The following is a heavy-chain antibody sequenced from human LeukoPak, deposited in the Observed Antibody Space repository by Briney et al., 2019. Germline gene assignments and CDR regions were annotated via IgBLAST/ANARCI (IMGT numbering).Heavy chain of an antibody. V-gene: IGHV3-30*02. D-gene: IGHD3-16*01. Sequence: GGSLRLSCGASGFTFNNYGMHWVRQAPGKGPEWVAFIRYDGSNKYYADSVKGRFTISRDDSKNTLYLQMNSLSVEDTAVYYFAKAHWARTIRYGGGKIDYWGQGTLVTVSS. CDR2: IRYDGSNK. CDR3: AKAHWARTIRYGGGKIDY. CDR1: GFTFNNYG. J-gene: IGHJ4*02.